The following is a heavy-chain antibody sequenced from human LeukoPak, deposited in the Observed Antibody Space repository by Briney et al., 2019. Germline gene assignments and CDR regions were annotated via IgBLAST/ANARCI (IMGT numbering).Heavy chain of an antibody. CDR2: ISGSGGST. V-gene: IGHV3-23*01. CDR1: A. Sequence: AMSXVRQAPGXGLXGVSAISGSGGSTYYADSVKGRFTISRDNSKNTLYLQMNSLRAEDTAVYYCAKNVDTAMVTLFDYWGQGTLVTVSS. CDR3: AKNVDTAMVTLFDY. J-gene: IGHJ4*02. D-gene: IGHD5-18*01.